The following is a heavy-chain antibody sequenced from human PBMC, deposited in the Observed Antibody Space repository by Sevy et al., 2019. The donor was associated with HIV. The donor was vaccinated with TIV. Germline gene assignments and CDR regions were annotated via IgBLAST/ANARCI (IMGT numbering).Heavy chain of an antibody. CDR1: GYTLTELS. V-gene: IGHV1-24*01. J-gene: IGHJ4*02. CDR3: ASTGGYDSSGYYHSFDY. D-gene: IGHD3-22*01. CDR2: FDPEDGET. Sequence: ASVKVSCKVSGYTLTELSMHWVRQAPGKGLEWMGGFDPEDGETIYAQTFQGRVTMTEDTSTDTAYMELSSLRSEDTAVYYCASTGGYDSSGYYHSFDYWGQGTLVTVSS.